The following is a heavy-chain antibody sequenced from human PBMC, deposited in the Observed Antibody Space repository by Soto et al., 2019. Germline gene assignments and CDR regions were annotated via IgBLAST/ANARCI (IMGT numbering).Heavy chain of an antibody. V-gene: IGHV1-18*01. J-gene: IGHJ5*02. D-gene: IGHD2-15*01. Sequence: ASRFTFASCGICWARQATRQGLEWMGWISAYNGNTNYAQKLQGRVTMTTDTSTSTAYMELRSLRSDDTAVYYCAGDGIVVVVDAHRLYSNWFDPWGQGTLVTVSS. CDR1: RFTFASCG. CDR2: ISAYNGNT. CDR3: AGDGIVVVVDAHRLYSNWFDP.